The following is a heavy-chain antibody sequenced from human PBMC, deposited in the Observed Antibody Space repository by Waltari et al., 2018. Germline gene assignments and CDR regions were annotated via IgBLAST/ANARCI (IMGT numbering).Heavy chain of an antibody. D-gene: IGHD5-12*01. CDR3: ASNGQYHGASGYAEYCFDD. CDR2: IIPIFGTE. J-gene: IGHJ4*02. Sequence: QVQLVQSGAEVKKPGSSVKVSCKASGGTFSSYAISWVRQATGQGLEWMGGIIPIFGTENYAQKFDGRVTISTDDSMSTAYMELSSLRSEDTAVYYWASNGQYHGASGYAEYCFDDWGQGTRVTASS. V-gene: IGHV1-69*05. CDR1: GGTFSSYA.